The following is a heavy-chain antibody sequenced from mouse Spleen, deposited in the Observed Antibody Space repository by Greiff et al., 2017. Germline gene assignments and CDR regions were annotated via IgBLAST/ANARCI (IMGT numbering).Heavy chain of an antibody. Sequence: QVQLQQPGAELVMPGASVKLSCKASGYTFTSYWMHWVKQRPGQGLEWIGEIDPSDSYTNYNQKFKGKATLTVDKSSSTAYMQLSSLTSEDSAVYYCAREQDGNTWFAYWGQGTLVTVSA. CDR2: IDPSDSYT. CDR1: GYTFTSYW. V-gene: IGHV1-69*01. CDR3: AREQDGNTWFAY. D-gene: IGHD2-1*01. J-gene: IGHJ3*01.